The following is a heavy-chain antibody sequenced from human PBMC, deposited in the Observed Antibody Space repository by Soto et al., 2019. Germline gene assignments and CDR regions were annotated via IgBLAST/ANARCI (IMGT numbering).Heavy chain of an antibody. D-gene: IGHD5-18*01. Sequence: GGSLRLSCAASGFTFSSYEMHWVRQAPGKGLEWVSYISSSGSTIYYADSVKGRFTISRDNAKNSLYLQMNSLRAEDTAVYYCARDLSHGRGYSYGKGFYGMDVWGQGTTVTVSS. CDR1: GFTFSSYE. CDR2: ISSSGSTI. V-gene: IGHV3-48*03. CDR3: ARDLSHGRGYSYGKGFYGMDV. J-gene: IGHJ6*02.